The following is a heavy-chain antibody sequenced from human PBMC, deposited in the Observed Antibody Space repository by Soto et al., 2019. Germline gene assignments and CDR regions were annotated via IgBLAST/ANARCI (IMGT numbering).Heavy chain of an antibody. CDR2: INHSGST. V-gene: IGHV4-34*01. D-gene: IGHD5-18*01. CDR1: GGSFSGYY. CDR3: ERGRGYSCGYRCCYCGMDV. Sequence: SETLSLTCAVYGGSFSGYYWSWIRQPPGKGLEWIGEINHSGSTNYNPSLTSRVTISVDTSTNQFSQKLSSVTDADTAVYYCERGRGYSCGYRCCYCGMDVWGQETTVTVSS. J-gene: IGHJ6*02.